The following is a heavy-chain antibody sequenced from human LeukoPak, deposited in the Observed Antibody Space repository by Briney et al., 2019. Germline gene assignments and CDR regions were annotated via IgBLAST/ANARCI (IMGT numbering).Heavy chain of an antibody. D-gene: IGHD3-3*01. J-gene: IGHJ4*02. Sequence: GGPLRFCCSASGFIFWYVWMSWFRQAAGKGLGWLGRINRTSDGGGPEYSEAVQGRCTISRADSTSTLFLQMNSLKSEDTATYYCTTFADFWSPHSFDCWGQGTLVTVSS. CDR1: GFIFWYVW. CDR3: TTFADFWSPHSFDC. CDR2: INRTSDGGGP. V-gene: IGHV3-15*01.